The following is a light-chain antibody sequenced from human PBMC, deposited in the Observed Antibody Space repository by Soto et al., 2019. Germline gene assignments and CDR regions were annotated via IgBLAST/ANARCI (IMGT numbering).Light chain of an antibody. Sequence: EIVLTQSPGTLSLSPGERATLSCRTSQRVSSDFLAWYQQKAGQAPRLLIYGPSNRATGVPDRFIGGGSGTDFTLTISRLEPEDFAVYYCQQFDSAPRTFGQGTKVEIK. CDR3: QQFDSAPRT. CDR1: QRVSSDF. V-gene: IGKV3-20*01. J-gene: IGKJ1*01. CDR2: GPS.